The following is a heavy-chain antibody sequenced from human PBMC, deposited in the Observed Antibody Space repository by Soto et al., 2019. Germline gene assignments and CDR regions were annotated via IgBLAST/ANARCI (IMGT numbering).Heavy chain of an antibody. Sequence: EVQLVESGGGLVQPGGSLRLSCTASGFTFSDSWMTWVRRPPGKGLEWGARIKPDESEKKYADSVKGRFSISRDNAKNSMYLQMDSLRGEDTAVYYCVRGGSNYASWGQGTLVTVSS. D-gene: IGHD4-4*01. J-gene: IGHJ5*02. CDR1: GFTFSDSW. V-gene: IGHV3-7*01. CDR2: IKPDESEK. CDR3: VRGGSNYAS.